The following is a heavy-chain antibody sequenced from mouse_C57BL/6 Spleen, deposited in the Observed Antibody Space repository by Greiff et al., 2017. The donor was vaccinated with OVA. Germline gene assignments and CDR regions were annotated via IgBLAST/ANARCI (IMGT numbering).Heavy chain of an antibody. V-gene: IGHV5-9*01. Sequence: EVMLVESGGGLVKPGGSLKLSCAASGFTFSSYTMSWVRQTPEKRLEWVATISGGGGNTYYPDSVKGRFTISRDNAKNTLYLQMSSLRSEDTALYYCARQNYGSSTVFAYWGQGTLVTVSA. CDR1: GFTFSSYT. D-gene: IGHD1-1*01. CDR3: ARQNYGSSTVFAY. J-gene: IGHJ3*01. CDR2: ISGGGGNT.